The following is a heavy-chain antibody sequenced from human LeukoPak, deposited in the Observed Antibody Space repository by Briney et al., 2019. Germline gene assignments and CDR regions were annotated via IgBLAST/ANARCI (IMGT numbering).Heavy chain of an antibody. CDR1: GGSFSGYY. CDR2: INHSGST. J-gene: IGHJ6*02. V-gene: IGHV4-34*01. CDR3: ARWSVIAYGVLGYYYGMDV. Sequence: PSETLPLTCAVYGGSFSGYYWSWIRQPPGKGLEWIGEINHSGSTNYNPSLKSRVTISVDTSKNQFSLKLSSVTAADTAVYYCARWSVIAYGVLGYYYGMDVWGQGTTVTVSS. D-gene: IGHD3-3*01.